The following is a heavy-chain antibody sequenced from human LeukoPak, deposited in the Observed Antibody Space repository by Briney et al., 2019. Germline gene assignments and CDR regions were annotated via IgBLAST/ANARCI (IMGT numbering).Heavy chain of an antibody. CDR3: ATQGWFDP. CDR2: INHSGST. V-gene: IGHV4-34*01. CDR1: GGSFSTYY. J-gene: IGHJ5*02. Sequence: PSETLSLTCAVYGGSFSTYYWSWLRQPPGKGLEWIGEINHSGSTNYNPSLKSRVTISVDTSKNQFSLRLSSVTAADTAVYYCATQGWFDPWGQGTLVTVSS.